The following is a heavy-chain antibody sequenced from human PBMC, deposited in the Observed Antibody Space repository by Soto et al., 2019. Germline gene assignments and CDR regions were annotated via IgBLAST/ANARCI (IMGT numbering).Heavy chain of an antibody. CDR2: ISWNSGSI. J-gene: IGHJ4*02. V-gene: IGHV3-9*01. Sequence: SLRLSCAASGFTFDDYATHWVRQAPGKGLEWVSGISWNSGSIGYADSVKGRFTISRDNAKNSLYLQMNSLRAEDTALYYCAKDTGSGGTTDFDYWGQGTLVTVSS. D-gene: IGHD1-7*01. CDR1: GFTFDDYA. CDR3: AKDTGSGGTTDFDY.